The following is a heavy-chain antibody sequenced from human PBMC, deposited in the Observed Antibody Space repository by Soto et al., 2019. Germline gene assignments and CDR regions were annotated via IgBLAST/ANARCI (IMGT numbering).Heavy chain of an antibody. CDR2: ISGSGGST. D-gene: IGHD3-22*01. CDR3: AKDRNYYDSSDYFDY. Sequence: EVQLLESGGGLVQPGGSLRLSCAASGFTFSSYAMSWVRQAPGKGLEWVSAISGSGGSTYYAYSVKGRFTISRDNSKNTLYLQMNSLRAEDTAVYYCAKDRNYYDSSDYFDYWGQGTLVTVSS. CDR1: GFTFSSYA. J-gene: IGHJ4*02. V-gene: IGHV3-23*01.